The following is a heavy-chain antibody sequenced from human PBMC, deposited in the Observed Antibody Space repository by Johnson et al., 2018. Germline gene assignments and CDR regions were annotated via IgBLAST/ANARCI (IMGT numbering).Heavy chain of an antibody. CDR3: ARDGYNDAFDI. V-gene: IGHV3-48*01. J-gene: IGHJ3*02. Sequence: DQLVQPGGGLVQPGGSLRLSCAASGFTFSSYSMNWVRQAPGKGLEWVSYISSSSSTIYYAASVKGRFTISRDNATNSLYLQMNSLRAEDTAVYYCARDGYNDAFDIWGQGTMVTVSS. CDR2: ISSSSSTI. CDR1: GFTFSSYS. D-gene: IGHD5-24*01.